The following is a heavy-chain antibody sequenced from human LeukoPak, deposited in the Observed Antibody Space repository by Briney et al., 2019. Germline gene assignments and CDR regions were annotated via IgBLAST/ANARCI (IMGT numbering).Heavy chain of an antibody. J-gene: IGHJ3*02. CDR1: GFTFSSYG. CDR3: ARDHIRCQGAFDI. V-gene: IGHV3-30*19. D-gene: IGHD4-17*01. Sequence: GGSLRLSRAASGFTFSSYGMHWVRQAPGKGLEWVAVISYDGSNKYYADSVKGRFTISRDNSKNTLYLQMNSLRAEDTAVYYCARDHIRCQGAFDIWGQGTMVTVSS. CDR2: ISYDGSNK.